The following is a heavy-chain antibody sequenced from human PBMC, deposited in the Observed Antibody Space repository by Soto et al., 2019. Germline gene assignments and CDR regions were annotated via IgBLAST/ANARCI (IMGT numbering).Heavy chain of an antibody. J-gene: IGHJ4*02. D-gene: IGHD3-10*02. CDR1: GFIFSNYG. CDR2: ISYDGSDI. Sequence: LRLSCVGSGFIFSNYGMHWVRQAPGKGLEWVAFISYDGSDILYADSVKGRFTISRDNSKSTLFLHMNRPTAEDTAIYFCAIVRVADSSLDHWGQGTLVTVSS. CDR3: AIVRVADSSLDH. V-gene: IGHV3-30*03.